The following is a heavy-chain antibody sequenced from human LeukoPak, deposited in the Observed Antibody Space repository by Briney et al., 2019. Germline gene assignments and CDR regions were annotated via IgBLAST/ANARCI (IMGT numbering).Heavy chain of an antibody. J-gene: IGHJ6*02. CDR2: IYYSGST. Sequence: PSETLSLTCTVSGGSISSYYWSWIRQPPGKGLEWIGYIYYSGSTNYNPSLKSRVTISVDTSKNQFSLKLSSVTAADTAVYYCARHPYCGGDCYPVGMDVWGQGTTVTVSS. V-gene: IGHV4-59*08. CDR1: GGSISSYY. CDR3: ARHPYCGGDCYPVGMDV. D-gene: IGHD2-21*02.